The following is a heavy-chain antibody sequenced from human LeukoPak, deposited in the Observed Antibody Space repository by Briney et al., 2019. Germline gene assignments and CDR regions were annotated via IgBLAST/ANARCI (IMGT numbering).Heavy chain of an antibody. Sequence: SETLSLTCTVSGGSISSSSYYWGWIRQPPGKGLEWIGNIYYSGSTYYNPSLKSRVTISVDTSKNQVSLKLSSVTAADTAVYYCARLNYGDLSTLDYWGQGTLVTVSS. CDR2: IYYSGST. J-gene: IGHJ4*02. CDR3: ARLNYGDLSTLDY. V-gene: IGHV4-39*01. CDR1: GGSISSSSYY. D-gene: IGHD4-17*01.